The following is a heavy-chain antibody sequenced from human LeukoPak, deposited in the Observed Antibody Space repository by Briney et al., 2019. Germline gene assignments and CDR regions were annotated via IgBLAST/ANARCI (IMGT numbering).Heavy chain of an antibody. CDR3: AATYYYGSGSYEFDP. V-gene: IGHV1-58*02. Sequence: RGASVKVSCKASGFTFTSSAMQWVRQARGQRLEWIGWIVVGSGSTNYAQKFQERVTITRDMSTSTAYMELSSLRSEDTAVYYCAATYYYGSGSYEFDPWGQGTLVTVSS. CDR1: GFTFTSSA. D-gene: IGHD3-10*01. J-gene: IGHJ5*02. CDR2: IVVGSGST.